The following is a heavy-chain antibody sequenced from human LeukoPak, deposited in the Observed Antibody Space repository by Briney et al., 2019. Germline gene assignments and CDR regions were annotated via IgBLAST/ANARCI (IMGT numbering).Heavy chain of an antibody. Sequence: PSETLSLTCTVSGGAISSSSYYWGWIRQPPGKGLEWIGSIYYSGSTYYNPSLKSRVTISVDTSKNQFSLKLSSVTAADTAVYYCARDLGYCSSTSCWLNYYYYYMDVWGKGTTVTVSS. V-gene: IGHV4-39*07. J-gene: IGHJ6*03. D-gene: IGHD2-2*01. CDR3: ARDLGYCSSTSCWLNYYYYYMDV. CDR2: IYYSGST. CDR1: GGAISSSSYY.